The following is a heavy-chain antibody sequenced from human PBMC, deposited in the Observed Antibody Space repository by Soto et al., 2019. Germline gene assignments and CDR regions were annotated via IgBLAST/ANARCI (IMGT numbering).Heavy chain of an antibody. J-gene: IGHJ6*02. D-gene: IGHD3-3*01. CDR1: GFTFSSYA. CDR3: VRYDFWSGYYMYYYGMDV. CDR2: ISSNGGST. Sequence: GGSLRLSCSASGFTFSSYAMHWVRQAPGKGLEYVSAISSNGGSTYYADSVKGRFTISRDNSKNTLYLQMSSLRAEDTAVYYCVRYDFWSGYYMYYYGMDVWGQATTVTVSS. V-gene: IGHV3-64D*06.